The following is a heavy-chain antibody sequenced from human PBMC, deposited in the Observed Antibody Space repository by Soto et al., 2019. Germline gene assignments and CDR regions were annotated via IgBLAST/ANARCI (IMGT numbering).Heavy chain of an antibody. V-gene: IGHV3-33*01. D-gene: IGHD2-2*01. J-gene: IGHJ6*03. CDR2: IWYDGSNK. CDR1: GFTFSSYG. CDR3: ARDQGDIVVVPASYYMDV. Sequence: GGSLRLSCAASGFTFSSYGMHWVRQAPGKGLEWVAVIWYDGSNKYYADSVKGRFTISRDNSKNTLSLQMNSLRAEDTAVYYCARDQGDIVVVPASYYMDVWGQGTTVTVSS.